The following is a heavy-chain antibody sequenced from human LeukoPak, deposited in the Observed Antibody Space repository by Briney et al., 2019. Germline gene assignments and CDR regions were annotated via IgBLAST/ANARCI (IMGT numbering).Heavy chain of an antibody. Sequence: SETLSLTCAVYGGSFSGYYWSWIRQPPGKGLEWIGEINHSGSTNYSPSLKSRVTISVDTSKNQFSLKLSSVTAADTAVYYCARGRGASSWYVYWGQGTLVTVSS. D-gene: IGHD6-13*01. V-gene: IGHV4-34*01. CDR2: INHSGST. CDR3: ARGRGASSWYVY. J-gene: IGHJ4*02. CDR1: GGSFSGYY.